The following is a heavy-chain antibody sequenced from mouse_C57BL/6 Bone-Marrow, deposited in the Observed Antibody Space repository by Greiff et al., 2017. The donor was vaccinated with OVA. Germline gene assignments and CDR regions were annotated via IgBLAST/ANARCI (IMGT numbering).Heavy chain of an antibody. Sequence: VQLQQSGAELVRPGASVKLSCTASGFNIKDDYMHWVKQRPEQGLEWIGWIDPENGDTEYASKFQGKATITADTSSNTSYLQLSSLTSEDTTVYCGTADGYCAHWGQGTLVTVSA. CDR1: GFNIKDDY. J-gene: IGHJ3*01. V-gene: IGHV14-4*01. CDR2: IDPENGDT. CDR3: TADGYCAH. D-gene: IGHD2-3*01.